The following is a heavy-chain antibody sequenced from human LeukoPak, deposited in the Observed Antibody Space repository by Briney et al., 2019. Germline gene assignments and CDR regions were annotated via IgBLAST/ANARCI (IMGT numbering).Heavy chain of an antibody. J-gene: IGHJ4*02. D-gene: IGHD4/OR15-4a*01. CDR3: ARRAGAYSHPYDY. V-gene: IGHV3-53*01. Sequence: GGSLRLSCTGSGFTVSSNSMSWVRQAPGKGLEWVSFIYSDNTHYSDSVKGRFTISRDNSKNTLYLQMNSLRAEDTAVYYCARRAGAYSHPYDYWGQGTLVTVSS. CDR1: GFTVSSNS. CDR2: IYSDNT.